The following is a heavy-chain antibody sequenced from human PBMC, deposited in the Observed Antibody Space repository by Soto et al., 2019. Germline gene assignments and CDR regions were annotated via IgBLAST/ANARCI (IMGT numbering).Heavy chain of an antibody. V-gene: IGHV1-18*01. CDR2: ISAYNGNT. CDR3: ARDGIDSSSSPTLLSVFDY. D-gene: IGHD6-6*01. CDR1: GYTFTSYG. J-gene: IGHJ4*02. Sequence: QVQLVQSGAEVKKPGASVKVSCKASGYTFTSYGISWVRQAPGQGLEWMGWISAYNGNTNYAQKLQGRATMTTDTSTSTAYMELRSLRSDDTAVYYCARDGIDSSSSPTLLSVFDYWGQGTLVTVSS.